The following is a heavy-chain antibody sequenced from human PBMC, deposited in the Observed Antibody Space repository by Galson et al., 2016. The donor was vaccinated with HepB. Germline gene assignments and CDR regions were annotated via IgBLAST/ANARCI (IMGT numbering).Heavy chain of an antibody. CDR2: ISGSGDTT. J-gene: IGHJ4*02. CDR3: AKGHGDYKGNYLDY. D-gene: IGHD4-17*01. Sequence: SLRLSCAASGFVVSSTYMAWVRQAPGKGLEWVSVISGSGDTTYYADSVKGRFIISRDNSKHTLYLQMNSLRAEDTAVYYCAKGHGDYKGNYLDYWGQGALVAVSS. V-gene: IGHV3-23*01. CDR1: GFVVSSTY.